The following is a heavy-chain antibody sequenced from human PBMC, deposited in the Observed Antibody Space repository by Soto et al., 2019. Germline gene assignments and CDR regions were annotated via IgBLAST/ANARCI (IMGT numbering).Heavy chain of an antibody. CDR1: GGSISSYY. V-gene: IGHV4-59*01. CDR2: IYYSGST. Sequence: TSETLSLTCTVSGGSISSYYWSWIRQPPGKGLEWIGYIYYSGSTNYNPSLKSRVTISVDTSKNQFSLKLSSVTAADTAVYYCARAELGYCSGGCCYSSDNWFDPWGQGTPVTVS. J-gene: IGHJ5*02. D-gene: IGHD2-15*01. CDR3: ARAELGYCSGGCCYSSDNWFDP.